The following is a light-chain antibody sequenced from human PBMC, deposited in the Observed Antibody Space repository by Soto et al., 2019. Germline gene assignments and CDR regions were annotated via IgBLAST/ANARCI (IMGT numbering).Light chain of an antibody. CDR3: MQGTHWPIT. J-gene: IGKJ5*01. CDR2: LGS. V-gene: IGKV2-28*01. CDR1: HILLHSSGYNY. Sequence: DLFLTSSPLSLPVTPGEPASISCRSIHILLHSSGYNYLDWYLQKPGQSPQLLISLGSDRASGVPDRFSGSGSGTDFTLKISRVEAEDVGVYYCMQGTHWPITFGQGARLEIK.